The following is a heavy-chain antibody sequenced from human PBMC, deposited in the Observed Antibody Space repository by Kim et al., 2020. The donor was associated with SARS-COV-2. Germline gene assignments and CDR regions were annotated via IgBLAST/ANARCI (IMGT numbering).Heavy chain of an antibody. CDR2: ISYDGSNK. CDR1: GFTFSSYA. CDR3: ARDSAIVVVPAALTGTYDY. V-gene: IGHV3-30*04. Sequence: GGSLRLSCAASGFTFSSYAMHWVRQAPGKGLEWVAVISYDGSNKYYADSVKGRFTISRDNSKNTLYLQMNSLRAEDTAVYYCARDSAIVVVPAALTGTYDYWGQGTLVTVSS. J-gene: IGHJ4*02. D-gene: IGHD2-2*01.